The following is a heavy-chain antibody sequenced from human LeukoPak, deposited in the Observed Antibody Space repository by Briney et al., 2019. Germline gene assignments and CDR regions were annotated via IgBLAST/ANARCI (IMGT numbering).Heavy chain of an antibody. D-gene: IGHD7-27*01. CDR1: GFTFSDYS. Sequence: GGSLRLSCAASGFTFSDYSMNWVRQAPGKGLEWVAIIRPDANDGSYVDSVKGRFTISRDNAKNSLYLQLNSLRAEDTAVYFCARADWGSIDYGGQGALVTVSS. V-gene: IGHV3-7*01. CDR3: ARADWGSIDY. J-gene: IGHJ4*02. CDR2: IRPDANDG.